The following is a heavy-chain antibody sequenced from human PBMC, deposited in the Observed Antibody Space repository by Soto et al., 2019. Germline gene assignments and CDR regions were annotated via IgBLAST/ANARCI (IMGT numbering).Heavy chain of an antibody. CDR3: ARVMYYYDSSGYNKAPDY. D-gene: IGHD3-22*01. CDR1: GGSVSSGSYY. J-gene: IGHJ4*02. V-gene: IGHV4-30-4*01. CDR2: IYYSGST. Sequence: PSETLSLTCTVSGGSVSSGSYYWSWIRQPPGKGLEWIGYIYYSGSTYYNPSLKSRVTISVDTSKNQFSLKLSSVTAADTAVYYCARVMYYYDSSGYNKAPDYWGQGTLVTVSS.